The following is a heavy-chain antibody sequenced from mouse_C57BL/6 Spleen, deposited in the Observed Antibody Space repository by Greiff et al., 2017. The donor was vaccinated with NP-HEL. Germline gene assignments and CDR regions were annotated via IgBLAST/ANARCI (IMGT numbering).Heavy chain of an antibody. V-gene: IGHV5-16*01. CDR3: ARDEGLGTLDY. CDR1: GFTFSDYY. J-gene: IGHJ2*01. Sequence: EVKLMESEGGLVQPGSSMKLSCTASGFTFSDYYMAWVRQVPEKGLEWVANINYDGSSTYYLDSLKSRFIISRDNAKNILYLQMSSLKSEDTATYYCARDEGLGTLDYWGQGTTLTVSS. CDR2: INYDGSST. D-gene: IGHD3-1*01.